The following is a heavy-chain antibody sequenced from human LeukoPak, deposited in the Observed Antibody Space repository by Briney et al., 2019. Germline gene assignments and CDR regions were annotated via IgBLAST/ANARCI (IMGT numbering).Heavy chain of an antibody. D-gene: IGHD6-19*01. CDR1: GFTFSSYS. Sequence: GGSLRLSCAASGFTFSSYSMNWVRQAPGKGLEWVSSISSSSSYIYYADSVKGRFTISRDNAKNSLYLQMNSLRAEDTAVYYCASCIAMACNFDYWGQGTLVTVSS. CDR3: ASCIAMACNFDY. J-gene: IGHJ4*02. CDR2: ISSSSSYI. V-gene: IGHV3-21*01.